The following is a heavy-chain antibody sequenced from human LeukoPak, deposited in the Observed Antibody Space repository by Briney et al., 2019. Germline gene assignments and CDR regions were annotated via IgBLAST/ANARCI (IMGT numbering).Heavy chain of an antibody. Sequence: GRSLRLSCAASGFTFDDYAMHWVRQAPGKGLEWVSGISWSSGSIGYADSVKGRFTIYRDNAKNSLYLQMNSLRAEDTALYYCAKDIRYKEYSSGFDYWGQGTLVTVSS. D-gene: IGHD6-19*01. V-gene: IGHV3-9*01. J-gene: IGHJ4*02. CDR3: AKDIRYKEYSSGFDY. CDR2: ISWSSGSI. CDR1: GFTFDDYA.